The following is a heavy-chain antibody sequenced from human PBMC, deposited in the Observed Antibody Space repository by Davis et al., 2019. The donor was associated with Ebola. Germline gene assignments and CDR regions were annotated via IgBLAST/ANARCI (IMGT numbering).Heavy chain of an antibody. CDR2: ISSSGSTI. V-gene: IGHV3-11*04. D-gene: IGHD3-16*02. J-gene: IGHJ4*02. Sequence: GESLKISCAASGFTFSDYYMSWIRQAPGKGLEWVSYISSSGSTIYYADSVKGRFTISRDNAKNSLYLQMNSLRAEDTAVYYCARDSYRLLPHSPFDYWGQGTLVTVSS. CDR3: ARDSYRLLPHSPFDY. CDR1: GFTFSDYY.